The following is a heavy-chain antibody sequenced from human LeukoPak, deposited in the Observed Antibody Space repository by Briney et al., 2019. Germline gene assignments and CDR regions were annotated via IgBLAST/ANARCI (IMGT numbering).Heavy chain of an antibody. CDR1: GFTFSNYA. D-gene: IGHD6-6*01. CDR3: ASQSRDSSSLLGDF. V-gene: IGHV3-30*04. J-gene: IGHJ4*02. Sequence: GGSLRLSCAASGFTFSNYAMHWVRQAPGKGLEWVTVVSFDGNHKFYADSVKGRFTISRDNSKNTMYLQMNSLGAEDAGVYYCASQSRDSSSLLGDFWGQGTLVTVSS. CDR2: VSFDGNHK.